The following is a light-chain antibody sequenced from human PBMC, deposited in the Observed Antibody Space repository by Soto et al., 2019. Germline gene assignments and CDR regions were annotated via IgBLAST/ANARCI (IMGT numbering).Light chain of an antibody. J-gene: IGKJ3*01. CDR2: GAS. CDR3: QQYGSSPEIS. Sequence: DIVLTQSPGTLSLSPGERATLSCRASQTISDNYLAWYQQKPGQSPRLLISGASIRAPGIPDRFSGSGSETDFTLTIIRLEPEDFAFYDCQQYGSSPEISFGPGTKVDIK. V-gene: IGKV3-20*01. CDR1: QTISDNY.